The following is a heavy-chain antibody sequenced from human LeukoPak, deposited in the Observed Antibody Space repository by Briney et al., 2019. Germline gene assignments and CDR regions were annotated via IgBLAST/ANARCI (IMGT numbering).Heavy chain of an antibody. D-gene: IGHD2-15*01. CDR2: INHSGST. V-gene: IGHV4-34*01. J-gene: IGHJ6*02. Sequence: KASETLSLTCTVSGGSISSYYWSWIRQPPGKGLEWIGEINHSGSTNYNPSLKSRVTISVDTSKNQFSLKLSSVTAADTAVYYCARDHCSGGSCYSLYYYYYGMDVWGQGTTVTVSS. CDR3: ARDHCSGGSCYSLYYYYYGMDV. CDR1: GGSISSYY.